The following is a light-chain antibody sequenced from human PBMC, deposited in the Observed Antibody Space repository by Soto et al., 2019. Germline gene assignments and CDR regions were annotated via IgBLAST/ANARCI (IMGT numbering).Light chain of an antibody. CDR3: CSYAGSYTWV. CDR2: DVS. J-gene: IGLJ3*02. V-gene: IGLV2-11*01. Sequence: QSALTQPRSVSGSPGQLVTISCTGTSSDVGGYNYVSWYHQHPGKAPKLMIYDVSKRPSGVPDRFSGSKSGNTASLTISGLQAEDEADYYCCSYAGSYTWVFGGGTKLTVL. CDR1: SSDVGGYNY.